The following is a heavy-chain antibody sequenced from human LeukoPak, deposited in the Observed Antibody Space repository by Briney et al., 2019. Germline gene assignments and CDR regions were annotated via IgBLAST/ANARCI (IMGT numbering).Heavy chain of an antibody. Sequence: PSETLSLTCTVSGGSISSYYWSWIRQPAGKGLEWIGRIYTSGSTNYNPSLKSRVTTSVDTSKNQFSLKLSSVTAADTAVYYCARDMVRGVILGAFDIWGQGTMVTVSS. D-gene: IGHD3-10*01. CDR3: ARDMVRGVILGAFDI. V-gene: IGHV4-4*07. CDR1: GGSISSYY. J-gene: IGHJ3*02. CDR2: IYTSGST.